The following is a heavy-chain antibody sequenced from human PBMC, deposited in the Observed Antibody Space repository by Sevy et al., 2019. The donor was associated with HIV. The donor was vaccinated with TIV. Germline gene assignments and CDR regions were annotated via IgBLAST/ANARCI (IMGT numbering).Heavy chain of an antibody. D-gene: IGHD3-22*01. V-gene: IGHV3-23*01. J-gene: IGHJ3*02. CDR1: GFTFANYA. CDR3: AGERFDSSGSFDAFDI. Sequence: GGSLRLSCKPSGFTFANYAMNWVRQAPGKGLEWVSTIYGTGGVTYYADSVKGRFTISKDNSKNTLYLQMNSLRTEDTAIYYCAGERFDSSGSFDAFDIWGQGTMVTVSS. CDR2: IYGTGGVT.